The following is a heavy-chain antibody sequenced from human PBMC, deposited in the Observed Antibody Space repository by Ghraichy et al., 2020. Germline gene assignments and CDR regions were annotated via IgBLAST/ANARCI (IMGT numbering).Heavy chain of an antibody. V-gene: IGHV4-39*02. CDR1: GVSVTSSSSY. Sequence: SETLSLICTVSGVSVTSSSSYWGWIRQPPGKGLEWIGTVYYTGTTYYMPSLKSRFTILFYTSKNQFSLRLNSVTAADTALYWCVRGGGGGGSDNFDVWGQGTTVTVSS. CDR3: VRGGGGGGSDNFDV. D-gene: IGHD1-26*01. J-gene: IGHJ3*01. CDR2: VYYTGTT.